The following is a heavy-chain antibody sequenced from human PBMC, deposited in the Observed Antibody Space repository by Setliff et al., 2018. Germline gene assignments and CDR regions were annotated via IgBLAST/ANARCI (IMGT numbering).Heavy chain of an antibody. J-gene: IGHJ5*02. Sequence: GASVKVSCKASGYTFTGYYIHWVRQAPGQGLECMGWIDPNSGVTHYGQKFQGRVSMTRDTSISTAFMELSGLTSDDTAVYYCARDPFRNYDTAPVWFDPWGQGTLVTVSS. CDR1: GYTFTGYY. CDR2: IDPNSGVT. V-gene: IGHV1-2*02. CDR3: ARDPFRNYDTAPVWFDP. D-gene: IGHD3-22*01.